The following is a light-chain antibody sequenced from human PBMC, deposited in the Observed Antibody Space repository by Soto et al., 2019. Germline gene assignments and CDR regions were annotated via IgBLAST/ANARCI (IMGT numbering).Light chain of an antibody. Sequence: EIVMTQSPATLSVSPGERATLSCRTSQSVSSNLAWYQQKPGQAPRLLIYGASTRTTGIPARFSGSGYGTEFTLTISSLQSEDFAVYYCQQYNNWWTFGQGTKVEI. CDR3: QQYNNWWT. V-gene: IGKV3-15*01. CDR1: QSVSSN. J-gene: IGKJ1*01. CDR2: GAS.